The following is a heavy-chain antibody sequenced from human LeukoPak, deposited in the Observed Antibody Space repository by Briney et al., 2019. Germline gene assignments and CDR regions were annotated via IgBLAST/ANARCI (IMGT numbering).Heavy chain of an antibody. V-gene: IGHV4-61*02. Sequence: SETLSLTCTVSGGSISSGSYYWSWIRQPAGKGLEWIGRIYTSGSTNYNPSLKSRVTISVDTSKNQFSLKLSSVTAADTAVYYCARGISGYDPYYFDYWGQGTLVTVSS. D-gene: IGHD5-12*01. J-gene: IGHJ4*02. CDR3: ARGISGYDPYYFDY. CDR1: GGSISSGSYY. CDR2: IYTSGST.